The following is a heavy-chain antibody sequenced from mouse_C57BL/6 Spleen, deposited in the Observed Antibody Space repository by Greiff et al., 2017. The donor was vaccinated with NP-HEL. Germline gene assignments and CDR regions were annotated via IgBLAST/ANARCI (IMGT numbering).Heavy chain of an antibody. D-gene: IGHD1-1*01. V-gene: IGHV5-4*01. Sequence: DVHLVESGGGLVKPGGSLKLSCAASGFTFSSYAMPWVRQTPEKRLEWVGTISDGGSYTYYPDNVKGRFTISRDNAKNNLYLQMSHLKSDDTAIYYGAGDRGGAYYYGNWGGGTTVTVSS. J-gene: IGHJ1*01. CDR3: AGDRGGAYYYGN. CDR1: GFTFSSYA. CDR2: ISDGGSYT.